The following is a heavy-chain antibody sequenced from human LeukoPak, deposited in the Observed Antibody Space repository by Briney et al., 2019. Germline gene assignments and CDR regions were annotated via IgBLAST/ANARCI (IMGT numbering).Heavy chain of an antibody. CDR3: ARESSGFYP. CDR2: IYYSGST. Sequence: SETLSLTCAVYGGSISSSNSYWGWIRQPPGKGLEWIGSIYYSGSTYYNPSLKSRVTISVDRSKNQFSLKLSSVTAADTAVYYCARESSGFYPWGQGTLVTVSS. V-gene: IGHV4-39*07. D-gene: IGHD6-19*01. J-gene: IGHJ5*02. CDR1: GGSISSSNSY.